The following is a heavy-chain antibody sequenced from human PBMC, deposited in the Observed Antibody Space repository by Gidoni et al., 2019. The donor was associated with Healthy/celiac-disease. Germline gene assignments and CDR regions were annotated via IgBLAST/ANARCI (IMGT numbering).Heavy chain of an antibody. J-gene: IGHJ4*02. CDR1: GFTFSSYG. CDR3: ARADDYGDYAPFFDY. V-gene: IGHV3-33*08. CDR2: IWYDGSNK. D-gene: IGHD4-17*01. Sequence: QVQLVESGGGVVQPGRSLRLSCAASGFTFSSYGMHWVRQAPGKGLEWLAVIWYDGSNKYYADSVKGRFTISRDNSKNTLYLQMNSLRAEDTAVYYCARADDYGDYAPFFDYWGQGTLVTVSS.